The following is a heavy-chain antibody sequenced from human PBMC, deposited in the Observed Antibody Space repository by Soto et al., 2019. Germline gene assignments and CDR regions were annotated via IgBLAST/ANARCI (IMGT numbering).Heavy chain of an antibody. CDR2: INPNSGGT. CDR3: AREGGSGSYYGAFDI. V-gene: IGHV1-2*04. CDR1: GYTFTGYY. J-gene: IGHJ3*02. Sequence: ASVKVSCKASGYTFTGYYMHWVLQAPGQGLEWMGWINPNSGGTNYAQKFQGWVTMTRDTSISTAYMELSRLRSDDTAVYYCAREGGSGSYYGAFDIWGQGTMVTVSS. D-gene: IGHD3-10*01.